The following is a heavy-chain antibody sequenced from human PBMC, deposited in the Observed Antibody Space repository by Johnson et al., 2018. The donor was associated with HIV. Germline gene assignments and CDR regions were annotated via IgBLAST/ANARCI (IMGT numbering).Heavy chain of an antibody. Sequence: VQLVESGGGVVRPGGSLRLSCAASGFTFSSYDMHWVRQTTGKSLEWVSGIGTTGDTYYPGSVKGRFTISRENAKKSLYLQMNSLRAGDTAVYYCARDGLAANAFDTWGQGTMVTVSS. V-gene: IGHV3-13*01. J-gene: IGHJ3*02. CDR2: IGTTGDT. CDR3: ARDGLAANAFDT. D-gene: IGHD3/OR15-3a*01. CDR1: GFTFSSYD.